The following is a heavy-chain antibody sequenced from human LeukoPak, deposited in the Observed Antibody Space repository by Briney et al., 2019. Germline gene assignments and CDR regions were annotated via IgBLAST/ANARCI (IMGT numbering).Heavy chain of an antibody. D-gene: IGHD5-18*01. CDR2: MFDSEST. Sequence: PSETLSLTCTVSGVSISSHYWSCIRQPPGKGLEWIGYMFDSESTKDSPSLKSRITLPADTSKNQFSLRLSSVTAADTAVYYCATIKRGSIYGYFDFWGQGILVSVSS. V-gene: IGHV4-59*11. J-gene: IGHJ4*02. CDR1: GVSISSHY. CDR3: ATIKRGSIYGYFDF.